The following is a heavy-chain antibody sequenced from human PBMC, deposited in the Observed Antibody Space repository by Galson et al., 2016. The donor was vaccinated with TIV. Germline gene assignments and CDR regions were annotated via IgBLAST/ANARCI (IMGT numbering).Heavy chain of an antibody. CDR2: ISSIGSSYK. CDR1: GFTFGSYS. V-gene: IGHV3-21*01. J-gene: IGHJ4*02. CDR3: ARDESGYYRFEY. D-gene: IGHD3-22*01. Sequence: SLRLSCAASGFTFGSYSMNWVRQAPGKGLEWVSSISSIGSSYKYYAESVKGRFTISRDNTKNSLYLQMNSLRAEETAVYYCARDESGYYRFEYWGQGALVTVSS.